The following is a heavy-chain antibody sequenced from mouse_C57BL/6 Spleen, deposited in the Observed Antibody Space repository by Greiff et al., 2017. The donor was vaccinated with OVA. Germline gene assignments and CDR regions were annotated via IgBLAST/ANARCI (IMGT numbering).Heavy chain of an antibody. CDR1: GYTFTSYD. CDR2: IYPRDGST. V-gene: IGHV1-85*01. J-gene: IGHJ2*01. CDR3: ARWGTTVVVPFDY. D-gene: IGHD1-1*01. Sequence: QVQLQQSGPELVKPGASVKLSCKASGYTFTSYDINWVKQRPGQGLEWIGWIYPRDGSTKYNEKFKGKATLTVDTSSSTAYMELHSLTSEDSAVYFCARWGTTVVVPFDYWGQGTTLTVSS.